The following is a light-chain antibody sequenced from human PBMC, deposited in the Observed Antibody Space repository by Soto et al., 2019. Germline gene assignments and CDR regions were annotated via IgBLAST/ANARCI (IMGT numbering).Light chain of an antibody. CDR3: HQYNNWPPMHT. CDR2: AAS. J-gene: IGKJ2*01. CDR1: QSISNK. Sequence: IVMTQSPATLSVFPGERATLSCRASQSISNKLAWLQQKPGQAPRLLIYAASTRATGVPARFSGSGSGTDFTLTISILQPEDFAVDYCHQYNNWPPMHTFGQGTKLEIK. V-gene: IGKV3-15*01.